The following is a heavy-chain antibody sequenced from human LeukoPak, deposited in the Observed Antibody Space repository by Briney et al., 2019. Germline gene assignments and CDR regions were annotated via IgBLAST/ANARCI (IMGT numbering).Heavy chain of an antibody. D-gene: IGHD4-23*01. CDR2: IYYSGST. CDR3: ARRIVVTRGFDY. J-gene: IGHJ4*02. Sequence: PGGSLRLSCAASGFTFSSYSMNWVRQAPGKGLEWIGSIYYSGSTYYNPSLKSRVTISVDTSKNQFSLKLSSVTAADTAVYYCARRIVVTRGFDYWGQGTLVTVSS. V-gene: IGHV4-39*01. CDR1: GFTFSSYSMN.